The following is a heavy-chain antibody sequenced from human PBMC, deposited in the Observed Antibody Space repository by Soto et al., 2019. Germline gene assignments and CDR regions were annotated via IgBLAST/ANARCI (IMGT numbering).Heavy chain of an antibody. CDR2: ISGSGGST. Sequence: VGSLRLSCAASGFPFSGYAMSGVRQAQGKGLEWVSAISGSGGSTYYADSVKGRFTISRYNSKNTLYLQMNSLRAEDTAFYYCAKNPPWLYTVTTFCFAPWGKGTLVTFSS. CDR3: AKNPPWLYTVTTFCFAP. D-gene: IGHD4-17*01. V-gene: IGHV3-23*01. J-gene: IGHJ5*02. CDR1: GFPFSGYA.